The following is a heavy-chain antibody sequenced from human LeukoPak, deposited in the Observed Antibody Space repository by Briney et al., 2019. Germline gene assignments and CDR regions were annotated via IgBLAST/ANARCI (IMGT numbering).Heavy chain of an antibody. CDR3: ARGDLSGSYYPDAFDI. CDR1: GGTFSSYA. D-gene: IGHD3-10*01. V-gene: IGHV1-69*06. J-gene: IGHJ3*02. Sequence: ASVKVSCKASGGTFSSYAISWVRQAPGQGLEWMGGIIPIFGTANYAQKFQGRVTITADKSTSTAYMELSSLRSEDTAVYYCARGDLSGSYYPDAFDIWGQGTMVTVSS. CDR2: IIPIFGTA.